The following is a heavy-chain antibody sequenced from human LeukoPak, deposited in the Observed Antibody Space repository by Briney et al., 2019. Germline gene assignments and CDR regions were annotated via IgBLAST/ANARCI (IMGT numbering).Heavy chain of an antibody. D-gene: IGHD4-17*01. V-gene: IGHV3-30*01. CDR3: ARVGATVKFFDY. CDR2: ISYDGSNK. J-gene: IGHJ4*02. CDR1: GFTFSSYA. Sequence: GGSLRLSCAASGFTFSSYAMHWVRQAPGKGLEWVAVISYDGSNKYYADSVKGRFTISRDNSKNTLYLQMNSLRAEDTAVYYCARVGATVKFFDYWGQGTLVTVSS.